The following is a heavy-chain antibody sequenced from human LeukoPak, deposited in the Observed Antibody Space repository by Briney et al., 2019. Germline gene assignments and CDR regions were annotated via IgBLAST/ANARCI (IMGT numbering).Heavy chain of an antibody. CDR1: GGSISGYH. Sequence: SETLSLTCSVSGGSISGYHWSWIRQPPGKGLEYIGYMYYSGRTNYNPSLKSRVTISVDMSKNQFSLKVSSVTAADTAVYYCARTSYSDYYMDVWGKGTTVTVSS. CDR3: ARTSYSDYYMDV. V-gene: IGHV4-59*08. CDR2: MYYSGRT. D-gene: IGHD4-11*01. J-gene: IGHJ6*03.